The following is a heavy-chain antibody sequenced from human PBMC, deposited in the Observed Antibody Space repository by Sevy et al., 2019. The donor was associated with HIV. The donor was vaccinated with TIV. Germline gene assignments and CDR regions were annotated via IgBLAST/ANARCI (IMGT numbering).Heavy chain of an antibody. CDR3: AKEGGDDYVWGSYRDPKPFDY. J-gene: IGHJ4*02. D-gene: IGHD3-16*02. Sequence: GGSLRLSCAASGFTFSSYGMHWVRQAPGKGLEWVAVISYDGSNKYYADSVKGRFTISRDNSKNTLYLQMNSLRAEDTAVYYCAKEGGDDYVWGSYRDPKPFDYWGQGTLVTVSS. CDR1: GFTFSSYG. V-gene: IGHV3-30*18. CDR2: ISYDGSNK.